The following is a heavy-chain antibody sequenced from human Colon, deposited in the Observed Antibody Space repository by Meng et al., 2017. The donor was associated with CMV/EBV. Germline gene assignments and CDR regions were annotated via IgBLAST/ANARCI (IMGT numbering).Heavy chain of an antibody. D-gene: IGHD6-6*01. J-gene: IGHJ6*02. CDR3: ARGLRAARVRDYYGMDV. CDR1: GGSFSGYY. Sequence: SETLSLTCAVYGGSFSGYYWSWIRQPPGKGLEWIGEINHSGSTNYNPSLKSRVTISVDTSKNQFSLKLSSVTAADTAVHYCARGLRAARVRDYYGMDVWGQGTTVTVSS. CDR2: INHSGST. V-gene: IGHV4-34*01.